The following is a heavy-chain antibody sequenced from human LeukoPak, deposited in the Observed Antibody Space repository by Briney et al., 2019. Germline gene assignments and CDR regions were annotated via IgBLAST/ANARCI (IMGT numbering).Heavy chain of an antibody. V-gene: IGHV3-21*01. J-gene: IGHJ4*02. CDR1: GFTFSSHS. D-gene: IGHD6-19*01. CDR3: AKFETVAVIVMDF. Sequence: GGSLRLSCAVSGFTFSSHSLNWVRQAPGKGQEWVSSISGDSHHIFYADSVKGRFTISRDNAKNSLYLQMNSLKAEDRAVYYCAKFETVAVIVMDFWGQGTLVTVSS. CDR2: ISGDSHHI.